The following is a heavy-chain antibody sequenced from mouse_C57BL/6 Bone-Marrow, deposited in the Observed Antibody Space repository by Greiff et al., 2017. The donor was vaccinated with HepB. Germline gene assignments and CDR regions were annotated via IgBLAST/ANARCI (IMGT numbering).Heavy chain of an antibody. CDR1: GFTFSDYY. V-gene: IGHV5-12*01. CDR3: ARQSVYSHAWFDY. Sequence: DVKLVESGGGLVQPGGSLKLSCAASGFTFSDYYMYWVRQTPEKRLEWVAYISNGGGSTYYPETVKGRFTISRDNTKNTQYLQMSRLKSEDTAMYYCARQSVYSHAWFDYWGQGTLVTVSA. J-gene: IGHJ3*01. D-gene: IGHD2-12*01. CDR2: ISNGGGST.